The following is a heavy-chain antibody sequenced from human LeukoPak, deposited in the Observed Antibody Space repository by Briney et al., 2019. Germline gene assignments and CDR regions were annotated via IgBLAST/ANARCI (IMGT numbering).Heavy chain of an antibody. CDR2: ISAYNGNT. D-gene: IGHD6-13*01. CDR3: ARDRLAAAVADYYYGMDV. J-gene: IGHJ6*02. V-gene: IGHV1-18*01. Sequence: ASVKVSCKASGYTFTSYGISWVRQAPGQGLEWMGWISAYNGNTNYAQKFQGWVTMTRDTSISTAYMELGRLRSDDTAVYYCARDRLAAAVADYYYGMDVWGQGTTVTVSS. CDR1: GYTFTSYG.